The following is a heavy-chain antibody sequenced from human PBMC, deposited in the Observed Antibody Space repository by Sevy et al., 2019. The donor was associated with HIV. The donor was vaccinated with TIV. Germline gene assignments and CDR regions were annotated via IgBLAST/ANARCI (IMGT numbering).Heavy chain of an antibody. D-gene: IGHD5-12*01. CDR2: SSSSSSNI. CDR1: GFTFSTYD. Sequence: GGSLRRSCAASGFTFSTYDMNWVRLAPGKGVEWISYSSSSSSNIDYADSVKGRFTISRDNAKNSLFVQMHSLRAEDTAVYYSAREGGYTDQGMDVWGQGTTVTVSS. J-gene: IGHJ6*02. V-gene: IGHV3-48*01. CDR3: AREGGYTDQGMDV.